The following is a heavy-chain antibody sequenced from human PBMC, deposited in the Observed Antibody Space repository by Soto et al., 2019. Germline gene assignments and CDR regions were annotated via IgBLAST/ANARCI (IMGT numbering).Heavy chain of an antibody. CDR2: INAGNGNT. CDR3: ARAGYSYGPYDY. V-gene: IGHV1-3*01. Sequence: ASVTIPCKASGYTFTSYAVLWVRQAPGQRLEWMGWINAGNGNTKYSQKFQGRFTISRDNSKNTLYLQMNSLRAEDTAVYYCARAGYSYGPYDYWGQGTLVTVSS. CDR1: GYTFTSYA. J-gene: IGHJ4*02. D-gene: IGHD5-18*01.